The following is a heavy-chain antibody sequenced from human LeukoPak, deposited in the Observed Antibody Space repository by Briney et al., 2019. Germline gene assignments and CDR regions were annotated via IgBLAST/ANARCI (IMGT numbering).Heavy chain of an antibody. D-gene: IGHD2-15*01. CDR3: AKSQYSRDGGFDY. CDR1: GFTFSNYG. J-gene: IGHJ4*02. V-gene: IGHV3-30*18. CDR2: ISYDGSNK. Sequence: GGSLRLSCAASGFTFSNYGIHWVRQAPGKGLEWVAVISYDGSNKYCADSVKGRFTISRDYSKNTLYLHMNSLRAEDTAVYYCAKSQYSRDGGFDYWGQGTLVTVSS.